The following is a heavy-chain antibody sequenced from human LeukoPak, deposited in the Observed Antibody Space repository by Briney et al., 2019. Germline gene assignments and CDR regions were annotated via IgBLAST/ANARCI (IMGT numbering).Heavy chain of an antibody. CDR1: GFTFSNAW. CDR3: TTDGFTMVSGGFDY. Sequence: GGSLRLSCAASGFTFSNAWMSWVRQAPGKGLEWVGRIKSKTDGGTTDYAAPVKGRFTISTDDSKNTLYLQMNSLKTEDTAVYYCTTDGFTMVSGGFDYWGQGTLVTVSS. J-gene: IGHJ4*02. D-gene: IGHD3-10*01. V-gene: IGHV3-15*01. CDR2: IKSKTDGGTT.